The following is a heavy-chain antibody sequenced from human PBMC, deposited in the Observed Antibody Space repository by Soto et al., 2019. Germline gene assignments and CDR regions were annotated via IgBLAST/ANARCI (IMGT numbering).Heavy chain of an antibody. D-gene: IGHD1-26*01. CDR3: ARAGNTGIVGAVVFDY. V-gene: IGHV4-4*02. J-gene: IGHJ4*02. CDR2: IYHSGST. CDR1: GVSISSCNW. Sequence: AGTLSLTCAVSGVSISSCNWWSGLRHPAREGVGGVGKIYHSGSTNYNKSLKSRVTISVDKSKNQLSLKLNSVTAADTAVYYCARAGNTGIVGAVVFDYWGQGTMVTVSS.